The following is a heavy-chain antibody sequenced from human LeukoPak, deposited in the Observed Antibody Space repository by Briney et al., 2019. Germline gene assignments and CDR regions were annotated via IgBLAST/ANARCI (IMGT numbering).Heavy chain of an antibody. Sequence: ASVTVPCKASGYTFTSYGISWVRQAPGQGLEWMGWISAYNGNTNYAQKLQGRVTMTTDTSTSTAYMELRSLRSDDTAVYYCAIPSRDSYGYYHWYFDLWGRGTLVTVSS. CDR1: GYTFTSYG. J-gene: IGHJ2*01. D-gene: IGHD5-18*01. CDR2: ISAYNGNT. CDR3: AIPSRDSYGYYHWYFDL. V-gene: IGHV1-18*01.